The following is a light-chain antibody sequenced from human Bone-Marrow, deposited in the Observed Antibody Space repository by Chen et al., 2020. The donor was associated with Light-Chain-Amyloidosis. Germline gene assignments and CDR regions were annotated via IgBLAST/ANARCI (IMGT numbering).Light chain of an antibody. CDR2: KVT. CDR3: SSYTITNTLV. Sequence: QSALTQPASVSGSPGQSITISCTGTSSDVGGDNHVSWYQQHPDKAPKLMIYKVTNRPSWVPVRFSGSKSDNTASLTISGLQTEDEADYFCSSYTITNTLVFGSGTRVTVL. CDR1: SSDVGGDNH. J-gene: IGLJ1*01. V-gene: IGLV2-14*01.